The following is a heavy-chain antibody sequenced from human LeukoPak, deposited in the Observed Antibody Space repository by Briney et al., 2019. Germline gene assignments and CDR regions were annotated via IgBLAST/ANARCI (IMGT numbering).Heavy chain of an antibody. D-gene: IGHD6-19*01. CDR3: ARAVAGTRFDY. J-gene: IGHJ4*02. CDR2: INPNSGGT. CDR1: GYTFTGDY. Sequence: VSVKVSCKASGYTFTGDYMHWGRQAPGQGLEWMGWINPNSGGTNYAQKFQGRVTMTRDTSVSTAYMELSRLRSDDTAVYYCARAVAGTRFDYWGQGTLVTVSS. V-gene: IGHV1-2*02.